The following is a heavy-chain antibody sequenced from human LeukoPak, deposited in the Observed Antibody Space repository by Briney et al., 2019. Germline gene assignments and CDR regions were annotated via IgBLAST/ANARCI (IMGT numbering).Heavy chain of an antibody. Sequence: GGSLRLSCAASGFTFSSYGMIWVRQAPGKGLEWVSSISSSSSYIYYADSVKGRFTISRDNAKNSLYLQMNSLRAEDTAVYYCAKVPKLPSISMIRGVRVPYYMDVWGKGTTVTISS. V-gene: IGHV3-21*01. CDR1: GFTFSSYG. CDR3: AKVPKLPSISMIRGVRVPYYMDV. D-gene: IGHD3-10*01. CDR2: ISSSSSYI. J-gene: IGHJ6*03.